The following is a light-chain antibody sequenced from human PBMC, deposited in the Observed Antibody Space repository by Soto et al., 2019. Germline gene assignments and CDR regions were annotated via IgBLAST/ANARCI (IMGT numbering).Light chain of an antibody. CDR2: DSV. V-gene: IGKV2D-29*01. Sequence: DVVMTQTPLSLSVTPGQPASISCRSTQRLLHSDGETYLYWYLQRPGQPPQLLISDSVNRFSGLSHRFSSSGSGTVFTLKISRVEAEDVEVYYCMRRIELPYTFGQGTKLEIK. J-gene: IGKJ2*01. CDR1: QRLLHSDGETY. CDR3: MRRIELPYT.